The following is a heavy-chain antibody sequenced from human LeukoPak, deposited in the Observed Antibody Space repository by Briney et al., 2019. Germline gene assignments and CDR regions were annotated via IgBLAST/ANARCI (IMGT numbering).Heavy chain of an antibody. V-gene: IGHV3-23*01. CDR3: ARANDFWSGYYTSAFDY. Sequence: HSGASLRLSCAASGFTFSSHAMSWVRQAPGKGLEWVSAISGSGGSTYYADSVKGRFTISRDNSKNTLYLQMNSLRAEDTAVYYCARANDFWSGYYTSAFDYWGQGTLVTVSS. J-gene: IGHJ4*02. CDR1: GFTFSSHA. D-gene: IGHD3-3*01. CDR2: ISGSGGST.